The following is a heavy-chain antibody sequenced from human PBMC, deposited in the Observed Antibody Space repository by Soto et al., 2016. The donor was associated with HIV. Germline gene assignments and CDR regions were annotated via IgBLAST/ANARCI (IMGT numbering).Heavy chain of an antibody. CDR2: IKQDGSEK. J-gene: IGHJ4*02. Sequence: EVQLVESGGGLVQPGGSLRLSCAASGFTFSSYWMSWVRQAPGKGLEWVANIKQDGSEKYYVDSVKGRFTISRDNAKNSLYLQMNSLRAEDTAVYYCATFGEWELAFFDYWGQGTLVTVSS. CDR3: ATFGEWELAFFDY. V-gene: IGHV3-7*01. D-gene: IGHD1-26*01. CDR1: GFTFSSYW.